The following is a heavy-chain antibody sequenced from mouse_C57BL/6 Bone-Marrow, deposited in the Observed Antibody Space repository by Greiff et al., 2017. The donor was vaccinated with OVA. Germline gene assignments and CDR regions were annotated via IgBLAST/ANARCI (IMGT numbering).Heavy chain of an antibody. CDR2: INPSTGGT. J-gene: IGHJ4*01. V-gene: IGHV1-42*01. D-gene: IGHD3-1*01. CDR1: GYSFTGYY. Sequence: VQLQQSGPELVKPGASVKISCKASGYSFTGYYMNWVKQSPEKSLEWIGEINPSTGGTTYNQKFKAKATLTVDKSSSTAYMQLKSLTSEDSAVYYCARWGLYAMDYWGQGTSVTVAS. CDR3: ARWGLYAMDY.